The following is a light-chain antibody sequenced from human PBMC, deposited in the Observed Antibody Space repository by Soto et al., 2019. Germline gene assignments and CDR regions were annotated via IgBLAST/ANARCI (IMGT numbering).Light chain of an antibody. V-gene: IGKV1-5*03. Sequence: DIQMTQSPSTLSASVGDRVTITCRASQRISSWLAWYQQKPGKAPKLLIDKASSLESEVPSRFSGSGSGTEFTLTISSLQPDDFATYYCQQYNILDTFGQGTKLEIK. CDR3: QQYNILDT. J-gene: IGKJ2*01. CDR1: QRISSW. CDR2: KAS.